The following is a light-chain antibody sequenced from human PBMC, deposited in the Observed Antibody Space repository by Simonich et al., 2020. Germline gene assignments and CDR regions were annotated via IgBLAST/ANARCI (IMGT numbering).Light chain of an antibody. Sequence: SYELTQPPSVSVSPGQTARITCSGDALPKQYAYWYQQKPGQAPVLVIYKDSERPSGIPDRFSGSSSGTTVTLTISGVQVEDEADYYCYSTDSSGNHRVFGGGTKLTVL. J-gene: IGLJ3*02. CDR3: YSTDSSGNHRV. V-gene: IGLV3-25*02. CDR2: KDS. CDR1: ALPKQY.